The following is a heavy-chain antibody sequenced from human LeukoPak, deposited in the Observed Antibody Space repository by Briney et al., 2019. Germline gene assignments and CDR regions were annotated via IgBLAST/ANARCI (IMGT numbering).Heavy chain of an antibody. CDR2: INHSGST. CDR3: ARGQSSDWYLPALFDY. CDR1: GGSFSGYY. J-gene: IGHJ4*02. V-gene: IGHV4-34*01. D-gene: IGHD6-19*01. Sequence: KTSETLSLTCAVYGGSFSGYYWSWIRQPPGKGLEWIGEINHSGSTNYNPSLKSRVTISVDTSKNQFSLKLSSVTAADTAVYYCARGQSSDWYLPALFDYWGQGTLVTVSS.